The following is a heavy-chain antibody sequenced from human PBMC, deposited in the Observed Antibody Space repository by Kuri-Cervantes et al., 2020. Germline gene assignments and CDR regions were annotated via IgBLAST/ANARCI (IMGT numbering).Heavy chain of an antibody. CDR2: IIPIFGTA. V-gene: IGHV1-69*13. CDR1: GGTFSSYA. CDR3: ARGLDSIAARPGDYYYYYYMDV. D-gene: IGHD6-6*01. J-gene: IGHJ6*03. Sequence: SVKVSCKASGGTFSSYAISWVRQAPRQGLEWMGGIIPIFGTANYAQKFQGRVTITADESTSTAYMELSSLRSEDTAVYYCARGLDSIAARPGDYYYYYYMDVWGKGTTVTVSS.